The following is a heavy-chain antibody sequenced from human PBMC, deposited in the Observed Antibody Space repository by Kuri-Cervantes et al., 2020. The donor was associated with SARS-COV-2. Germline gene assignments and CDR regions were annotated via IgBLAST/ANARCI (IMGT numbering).Heavy chain of an antibody. CDR1: GFTFSSYG. CDR3: AKDVGYFGGMDV. V-gene: IGHV3-30*18. D-gene: IGHD3-9*01. Sequence: GESLKISCAASGFTFSSYGMHWVRQAPGKGLEWVAVISYDVSNKYYADSVKGRFTISRDNSKNTLYLQMNSLRAEDTAVYYCAKDVGYFGGMDVWGQGTTVTVSS. J-gene: IGHJ6*02. CDR2: ISYDVSNK.